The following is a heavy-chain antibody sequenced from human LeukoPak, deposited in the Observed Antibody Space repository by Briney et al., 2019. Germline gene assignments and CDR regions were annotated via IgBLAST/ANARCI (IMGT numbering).Heavy chain of an antibody. Sequence: SETLSLTCAVYGGSFSGYYWSWIRQPPGKGLEWIGEINHSGSTNYNPSLKSRVTISVDTSKNQFSLKLSSVTAADTAVYYCARQRARSGDYVWGSYRYTALYYFDYWGQGTLVTVSS. V-gene: IGHV4-34*01. CDR1: GGSFSGYY. D-gene: IGHD3-16*02. J-gene: IGHJ4*02. CDR2: INHSGST. CDR3: ARQRARSGDYVWGSYRYTALYYFDY.